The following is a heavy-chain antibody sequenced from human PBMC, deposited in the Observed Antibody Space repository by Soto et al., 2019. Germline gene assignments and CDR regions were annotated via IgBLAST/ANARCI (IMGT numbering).Heavy chain of an antibody. J-gene: IGHJ6*02. CDR3: TRAQLSSGWYNDYYYGMDV. V-gene: IGHV3-23*01. D-gene: IGHD6-19*01. Sequence: GGSLRLSCAASGFTFSNYGMSWVRQAPGKGLEWVSAITGNAGSTYYADPVKGRFTISRDNSRNTMYLQINNLRAEDTAVYYCTRAQLSSGWYNDYYYGMDVWGQGTTVTVSS. CDR2: ITGNAGST. CDR1: GFTFSNYG.